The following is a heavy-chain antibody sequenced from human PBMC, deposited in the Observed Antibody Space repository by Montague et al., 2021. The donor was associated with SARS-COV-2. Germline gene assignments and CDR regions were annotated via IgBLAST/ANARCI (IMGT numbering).Heavy chain of an antibody. J-gene: IGHJ3*02. V-gene: IGHV2-70*01. CDR3: ARIWGATRGDAFGI. CDR2: IDWDDDK. Sequence: PALVKPTQTLTLTCTFSGFSLSTSGMCVSWIRQPPGKALEWLALIDWDDDKYYSTSLKTRLTISKDTSKNQVVLTMTNMDPVDTATYYCARIWGATRGDAFGIWGQGTVVTVSS. D-gene: IGHD1-26*01. CDR1: GFSLSTSGMC.